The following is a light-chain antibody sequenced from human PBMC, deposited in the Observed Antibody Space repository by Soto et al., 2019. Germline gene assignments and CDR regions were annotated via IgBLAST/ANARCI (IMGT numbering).Light chain of an antibody. CDR1: SSYVGSYNL. CDR3: SSYAGSSTYV. J-gene: IGLJ1*01. CDR2: EVS. V-gene: IGLV2-23*02. Sequence: QSVLTQPASVSGSPGQSITISCTGTSSYVGSYNLVSWYQQHPGKAPKLMIYEVSKRPSGVSNRFSGSKSGNTASLTISGLQAEDEADYYRSSYAGSSTYVFGTATMVTVL.